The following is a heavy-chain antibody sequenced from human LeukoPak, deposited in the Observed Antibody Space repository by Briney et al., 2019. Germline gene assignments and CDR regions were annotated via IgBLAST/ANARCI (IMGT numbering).Heavy chain of an antibody. Sequence: GGSLRLSCAASGFTFSSYGMHWVRQVPGKGLVWVSRINTDGSSKSFADSVKGRFTISRDNAKNTLYLQMNSLRAEDTAVYYCARSTDSGARGRFDPWGQGTLVTVSS. CDR3: ARSTDSGARGRFDP. V-gene: IGHV3-74*01. CDR1: GFTFSSYG. D-gene: IGHD4-17*01. CDR2: INTDGSSK. J-gene: IGHJ5*02.